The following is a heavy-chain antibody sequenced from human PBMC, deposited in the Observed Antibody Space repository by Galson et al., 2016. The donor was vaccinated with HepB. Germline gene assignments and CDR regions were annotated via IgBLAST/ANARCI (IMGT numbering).Heavy chain of an antibody. CDR1: GYTFTSYG. J-gene: IGHJ3*01. V-gene: IGHV1-18*01. CDR2: ISAYNGDT. Sequence: SVKVSCKGSGYTFTSYGISWVRQAPGQGLEWMGWISAYNGDTNYAQKVQGRVTMTTDTSKSSLYLEMNSLRDEDTAVYYCTRVEGATLFGVARVGGFDLWGQGTMVTVSS. CDR3: TRVEGATLFGVARVGGFDL. D-gene: IGHD3-3*01.